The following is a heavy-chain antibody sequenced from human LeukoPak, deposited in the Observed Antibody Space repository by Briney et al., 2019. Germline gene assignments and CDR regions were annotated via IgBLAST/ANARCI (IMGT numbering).Heavy chain of an antibody. D-gene: IGHD2-2*01. Sequence: PGGSLRLSCAASGFAFSNYWMTWVRQAPGKGLEWVANINQDGDEKYYVDSVKGRITISRDNAKNSLYLQMNNLRVDDTAVYYCASSPRGYQPLEPGYWGQGTLVTVSS. CDR3: ASSPRGYQPLEPGY. J-gene: IGHJ4*02. CDR2: INQDGDEK. V-gene: IGHV3-7*01. CDR1: GFAFSNYW.